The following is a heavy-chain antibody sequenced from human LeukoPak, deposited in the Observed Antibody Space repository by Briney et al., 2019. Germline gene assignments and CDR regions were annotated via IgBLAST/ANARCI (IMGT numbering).Heavy chain of an antibody. Sequence: PSETLSLTCTVSGGSISSGDYYWSWIRQPPGKGLEWIGYIYYSGSTYYNPSLKSRVTISVDTSKNQFSLKLSSVTAADTAVYYCARGGSSWYSWTPTYYFDYWGQGTLVTVSS. CDR1: GGSISSGDYY. V-gene: IGHV4-30-4*01. J-gene: IGHJ4*02. CDR3: ARGGSSWYSWTPTYYFDY. D-gene: IGHD6-13*01. CDR2: IYYSGST.